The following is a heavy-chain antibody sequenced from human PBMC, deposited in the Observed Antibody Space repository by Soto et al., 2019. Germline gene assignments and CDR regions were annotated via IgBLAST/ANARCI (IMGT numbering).Heavy chain of an antibody. J-gene: IGHJ4*02. CDR3: ARVRYCDNWHGLIAY. V-gene: IGHV4-30-2*01. CDR2: IYHSGRT. Sequence: SETLSLTCTVSGGSISRGAYSWSWIRQPPGKGLEWIGYIYHSGRTYYIPSLRSRVTISMDRTKNQFSLHLNSVTAGDTAVYFCARVRYCDNWHGLIAYWGQGTLVTVSS. CDR1: GGSISRGAYS. D-gene: IGHD1-26*01.